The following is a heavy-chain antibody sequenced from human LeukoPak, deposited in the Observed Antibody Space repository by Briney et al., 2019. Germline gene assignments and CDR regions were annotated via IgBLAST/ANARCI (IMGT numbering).Heavy chain of an antibody. Sequence: SETLSLTCTVSGGSISSYYWSWIRQPPGKGLEWIGYIYYSGSTNYNPSLKSRVTISVDTSKNQFSLKLSSVTAADTAVYYCARRVLRYFDWSLSVWFDPWGQGTLVTVSS. CDR1: GGSISSYY. V-gene: IGHV4-59*12. D-gene: IGHD3-9*01. J-gene: IGHJ5*02. CDR2: IYYSGST. CDR3: ARRVLRYFDWSLSVWFDP.